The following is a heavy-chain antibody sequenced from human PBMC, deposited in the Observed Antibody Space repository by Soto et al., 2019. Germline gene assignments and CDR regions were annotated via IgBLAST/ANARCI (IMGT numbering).Heavy chain of an antibody. D-gene: IGHD3-22*01. Sequence: ASVKVFSKASGYTFTGYYMHWVRQAPGLGLEWMGWIDPNSGGTNYAQKFLGRATMTRDTLFRTAFMELSRLRSEDTAVYWCVRWPEHYDDSSGYYHPDFYCWGQGSRVTISS. CDR1: GYTFTGYY. CDR3: VRWPEHYDDSSGYYHPDFYC. V-gene: IGHV1-2*02. CDR2: IDPNSGGT. J-gene: IGHJ4*02.